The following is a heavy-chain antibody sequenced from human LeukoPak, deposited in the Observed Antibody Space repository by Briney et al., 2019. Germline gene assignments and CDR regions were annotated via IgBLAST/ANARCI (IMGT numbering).Heavy chain of an antibody. CDR2: ISNSGGST. J-gene: IGHJ4*02. Sequence: GGSLRLSCAASGFTFSSYAMSWVRQAPGKGLESVSAISNSGGSTYYADSVKGRFAISRDNPKNTLYLQMNSLRAEDTAVYYCAKGLTYNSGSRGYFDYWGEGTLVTVSS. V-gene: IGHV3-23*01. CDR3: AKGLTYNSGSRGYFDY. D-gene: IGHD6-19*01. CDR1: GFTFSSYA.